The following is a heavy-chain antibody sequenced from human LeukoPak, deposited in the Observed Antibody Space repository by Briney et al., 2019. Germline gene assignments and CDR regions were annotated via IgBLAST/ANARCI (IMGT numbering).Heavy chain of an antibody. CDR1: GGTXSSYA. Sequence: SVKVSCKASGGTXSSYAISWVRQAPGQGLEWMGGINPIFGTANYAQKFQGRVTITADESTSTAYMELSSLRSEDTAVYYCASLDTAMVFGLDYWGQGTLVTVSS. CDR2: INPIFGTA. D-gene: IGHD5-18*01. J-gene: IGHJ4*02. V-gene: IGHV1-69*13. CDR3: ASLDTAMVFGLDY.